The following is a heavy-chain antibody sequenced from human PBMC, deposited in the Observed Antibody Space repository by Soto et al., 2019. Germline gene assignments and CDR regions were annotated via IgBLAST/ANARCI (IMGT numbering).Heavy chain of an antibody. CDR1: GFTFSDHY. CDR3: VSHVVVTLINAFDI. CDR2: STNKANSYTT. V-gene: IGHV3-72*01. D-gene: IGHD2-21*02. J-gene: IGHJ3*02. Sequence: EVQLVESGGGLVQPGGSLSLSCAVSGFTFSDHYMDWVRQAPGKGLEWVGRSTNKANSYTTEYAASVKGRIIISRDDPKNSLYRQMTGLTTEDTAVYYCVSHVVVTLINAFDIWGQGTMVSVSS.